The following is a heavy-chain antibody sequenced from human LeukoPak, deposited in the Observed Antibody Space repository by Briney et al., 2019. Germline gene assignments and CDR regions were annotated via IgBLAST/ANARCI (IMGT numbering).Heavy chain of an antibody. V-gene: IGHV4-34*01. CDR3: ARPLTYSSRSVSVFDI. D-gene: IGHD6-13*01. CDR1: GGSFSGYY. CDR2: INHSGST. Sequence: PSETLSLTCAVYGGSFSGYYWSWIRQPPRKGLEWIGEINHSGSTNYNPSLKSRVTISVDTTKNQFSLKLSSVTAADTAVYYCARPLTYSSRSVSVFDIWGQGTMVTVSS. J-gene: IGHJ3*02.